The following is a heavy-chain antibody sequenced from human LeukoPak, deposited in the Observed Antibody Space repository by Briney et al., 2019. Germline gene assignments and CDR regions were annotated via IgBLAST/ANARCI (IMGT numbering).Heavy chain of an antibody. Sequence: PSETLSLTCTVSGGSISSFYWNWIRQPPGKGLEWIGYIYYSGSTYYNPSLKSRVTIPVDTSKNQFSLKLSSVTAADTAVYYCARDRGGRTFDYWGQGTLVTVSS. CDR1: GGSISSFY. CDR2: IYYSGST. J-gene: IGHJ4*02. V-gene: IGHV4-59*01. CDR3: ARDRGGRTFDY. D-gene: IGHD3-16*01.